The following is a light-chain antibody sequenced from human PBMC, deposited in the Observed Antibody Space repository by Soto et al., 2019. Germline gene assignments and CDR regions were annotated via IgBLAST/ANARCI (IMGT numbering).Light chain of an antibody. V-gene: IGKV3-20*01. CDR1: QSVSSY. Sequence: IVLRQSPATLSLSSAERSTLSCRASQSVSSYLAWYQQKPGQAPRLLIYGASSRATGIPDRFSGSGSGTDFTLTISRLEPEDFAVYYCQQYGSSPWTFGQGTKVDIK. CDR2: GAS. CDR3: QQYGSSPWT. J-gene: IGKJ1*01.